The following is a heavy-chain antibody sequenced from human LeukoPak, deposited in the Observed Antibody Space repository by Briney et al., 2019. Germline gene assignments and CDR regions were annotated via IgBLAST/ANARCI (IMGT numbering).Heavy chain of an antibody. CDR1: GYTFTSYG. V-gene: IGHV1-18*01. CDR3: ARGSYSSSAGDFDY. J-gene: IGHJ4*02. Sequence: ASVKVSCKASGYTFTSYGISWVRQAPGQGLEWMGWISAYNGNTNYVQKLQGRVTMTTDTSTSTAYMELRSLRSDDTAVYYCARGSYSSSAGDFDYWGQGTLVTVSS. D-gene: IGHD6-6*01. CDR2: ISAYNGNT.